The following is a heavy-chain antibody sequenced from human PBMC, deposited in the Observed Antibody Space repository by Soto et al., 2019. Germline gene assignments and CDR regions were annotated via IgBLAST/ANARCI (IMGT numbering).Heavy chain of an antibody. Sequence: SETLSLTCTVSGGSISSGDYYWSWIRQPPGKGLEWIGYIYYSGSTYYNPSLKSRVTISVDTSKNQFSLKLSSVTAADTAVYYCARGIVVVVAATGNWFDPWGQGTLVTVSS. CDR2: IYYSGST. V-gene: IGHV4-30-4*01. J-gene: IGHJ5*02. CDR3: ARGIVVVVAATGNWFDP. CDR1: GGSISSGDYY. D-gene: IGHD2-15*01.